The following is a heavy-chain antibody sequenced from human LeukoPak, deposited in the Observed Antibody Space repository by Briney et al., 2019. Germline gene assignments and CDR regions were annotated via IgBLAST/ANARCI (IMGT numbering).Heavy chain of an antibody. CDR1: GGTFSSYA. D-gene: IGHD3-22*01. CDR2: INPSGGST. CDR3: ARAHTYYYDSSGYDAIAFDI. Sequence: VASVKVSCKASGGTFSSYAISWVRQAPGQGLEWMGIINPSGGSTSYAQKFQDRVTMTRDTSTSTVYMELSSLRSEDTAVYYCARAHTYYYDSSGYDAIAFDIWGQGTMVTVSS. J-gene: IGHJ3*02. V-gene: IGHV1-46*01.